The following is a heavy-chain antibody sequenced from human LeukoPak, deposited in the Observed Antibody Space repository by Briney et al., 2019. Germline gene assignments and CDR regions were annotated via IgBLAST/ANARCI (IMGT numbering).Heavy chain of an antibody. CDR2: ISSSSYI. CDR3: ARGSYCSGGSCYPNYYFDY. CDR1: GFTFSSYS. Sequence: GGSLRLSCAASGFTFSSYSMNWVRQAPGKGLEWVSYISSSSYIYYADSVKGRFTISRDNAKNSLYLQMNSLRAEDTAVYYCARGSYCSGGSCYPNYYFDYWGQGTLVTVSS. D-gene: IGHD2-15*01. V-gene: IGHV3-21*05. J-gene: IGHJ4*02.